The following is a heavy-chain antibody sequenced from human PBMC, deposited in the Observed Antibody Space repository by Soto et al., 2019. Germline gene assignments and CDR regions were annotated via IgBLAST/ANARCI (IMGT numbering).Heavy chain of an antibody. CDR2: ISYDGSNK. CDR1: GFTFSSYG. CDR3: AKEGYCGGDCYVVDYYYYGMDV. J-gene: IGHJ6*02. Sequence: PGGSLRLSCAASGFTFSSYGMHWVRQAPGKGLEWVAVISYDGSNKYYADSVKGRFTISRDNSKNTLYLQMNSLRAEDTAVYYCAKEGYCGGDCYVVDYYYYGMDVWGQGTTVTVSS. V-gene: IGHV3-30*18. D-gene: IGHD2-21*02.